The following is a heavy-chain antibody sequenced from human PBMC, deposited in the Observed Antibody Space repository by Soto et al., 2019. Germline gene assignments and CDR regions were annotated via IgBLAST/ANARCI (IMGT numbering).Heavy chain of an antibody. Sequence: LRLSCIASGFSFSDYSMNWVRQAPGKGLQWVSYISSSSDKTYYADSVKGRFTVSRDNAKNALFLEMNSLRDDDTATYYCARLPKGSLVTAWGQGTRVTVSS. J-gene: IGHJ4*02. CDR3: ARLPKGSLVTA. V-gene: IGHV3-48*02. D-gene: IGHD2-21*02. CDR2: ISSSSDKT. CDR1: GFSFSDYS.